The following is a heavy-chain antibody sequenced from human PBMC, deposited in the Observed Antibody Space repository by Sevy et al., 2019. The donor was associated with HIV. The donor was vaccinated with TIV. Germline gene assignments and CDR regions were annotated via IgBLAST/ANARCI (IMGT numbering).Heavy chain of an antibody. Sequence: ASVKVSCKASGYTFTGQYMHWVRQAPGQGLEWMGWINPNSGDTKYEQEFQGRVTMTRDTSISKAYMELSGLKSDDTAIYYCARDLRLCAYSNGSFAYWGQGTLVTDSS. J-gene: IGHJ4*02. CDR3: ARDLRLCAYSNGSFAY. D-gene: IGHD5-18*01. CDR2: INPNSGDT. V-gene: IGHV1-2*02. CDR1: GYTFTGQY.